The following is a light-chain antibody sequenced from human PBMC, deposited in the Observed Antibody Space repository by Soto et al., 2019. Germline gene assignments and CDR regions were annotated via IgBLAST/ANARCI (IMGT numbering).Light chain of an antibody. CDR3: QQYNHWPLYT. CDR1: QSVSRN. Sequence: EVVMTQSPATLSVSPGERATLSCRASQSVSRNLAWYQQRPGRAPRLLIYDASTRDTKIPTRFSGSGSGTEFTLTISGLQSEDFAVYYCQQYNHWPLYTFGQGTKLEIK. V-gene: IGKV3-15*01. J-gene: IGKJ2*01. CDR2: DAS.